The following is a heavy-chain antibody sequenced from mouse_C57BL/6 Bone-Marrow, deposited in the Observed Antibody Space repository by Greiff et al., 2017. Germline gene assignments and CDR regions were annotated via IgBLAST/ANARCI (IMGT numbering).Heavy chain of an antibody. V-gene: IGHV1-64*01. J-gene: IGHJ3*01. CDR3: ARSDSSSWFAY. CDR2: IHPNSGST. Sequence: VQLQQPGAELVKPGASVKLSCKASGYTFTSYWMHWVKQRPGQGLEWIGMIHPNSGSTNYNEKFKSNATLTVAKSSSQAYMQLRSLTSEDSAVYYCARSDSSSWFAYWGQGTRVTVSA. CDR1: GYTFTSYW. D-gene: IGHD1-1*01.